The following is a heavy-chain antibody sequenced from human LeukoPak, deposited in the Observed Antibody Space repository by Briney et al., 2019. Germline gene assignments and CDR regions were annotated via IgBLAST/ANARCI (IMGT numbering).Heavy chain of an antibody. V-gene: IGHV3-20*04. Sequence: GXSLXLSCAASGFTFDDYGMSWVRQAPGKGLEWVSGINWNGGSTGYADSVKGRFTISRDNAKNSLYLQMNSLRAEDTALYYCARGGYLSLAPGVLGKGTTVTVSS. J-gene: IGHJ6*04. CDR2: INWNGGST. D-gene: IGHD6-13*01. CDR3: ARGGYLSLAPGV. CDR1: GFTFDDYG.